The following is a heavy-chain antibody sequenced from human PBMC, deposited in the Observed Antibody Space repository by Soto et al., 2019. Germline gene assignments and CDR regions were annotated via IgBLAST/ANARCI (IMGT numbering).Heavy chain of an antibody. J-gene: IGHJ4*02. V-gene: IGHV3-23*01. Sequence: SCAASGFTFSSYAMSWVRQAPGKGLEWVSAISGSGGSTYYADSVKGRVTMTRDTSTSTVYMELSSLRSEDTAVYYCARGGNIVVVPAAVDYWGQGTLVTVSS. D-gene: IGHD2-2*01. CDR1: GFTFSSYA. CDR3: ARGGNIVVVPAAVDY. CDR2: ISGSGGST.